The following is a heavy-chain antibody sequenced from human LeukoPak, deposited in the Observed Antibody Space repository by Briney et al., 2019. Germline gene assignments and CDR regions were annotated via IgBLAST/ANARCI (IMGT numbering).Heavy chain of an antibody. V-gene: IGHV3-9*01. J-gene: IGHJ4*02. CDR1: GLTFQDYA. D-gene: IGHD2-8*01. Sequence: GGSLILSCVAYGLTFQDYAMHWVRQAPGKGLEWVSSISWNRAVLGYADSVKGRFTVSRDNAKNALYLQMHSLRPEDTALYYCAKDSGYAGRGWVPGYWGPGTLVSVSS. CDR2: ISWNRAVL. CDR3: AKDSGYAGRGWVPGY.